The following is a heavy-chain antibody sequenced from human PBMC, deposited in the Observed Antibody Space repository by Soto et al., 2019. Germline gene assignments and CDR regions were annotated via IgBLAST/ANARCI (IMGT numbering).Heavy chain of an antibody. CDR2: IYHSGRT. D-gene: IGHD3-10*01. CDR1: GGSINSSNW. CDR3: AGYYGSGSYYLDWFDP. V-gene: IGHV4-4*02. Sequence: QVQLQESGPGLVKPSGTLSLTCAVSGGSINSSNWWTWVRQPPGQGLEWIGEIYHSGRTNYNPSLKSRVTRSRVTSKNQFSLKLASVTAADTAVYYCAGYYGSGSYYLDWFDPWGQGTLVTVSS. J-gene: IGHJ5*02.